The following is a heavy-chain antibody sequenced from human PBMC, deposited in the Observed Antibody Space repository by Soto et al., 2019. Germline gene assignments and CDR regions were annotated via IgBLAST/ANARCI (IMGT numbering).Heavy chain of an antibody. CDR1: GFTFSSYG. Sequence: GGSLRLSCAASGFTFSSYGMHWVRQAPGKGLEWVAVIWYDGSNKYYADSVKGRFTISRDNSKNTLYLQMNSLRAEDTAVCYCARSVGFGVVFVYYYGMDVWGQGTTVTVSS. CDR2: IWYDGSNK. D-gene: IGHD3-3*01. V-gene: IGHV3-33*01. CDR3: ARSVGFGVVFVYYYGMDV. J-gene: IGHJ6*02.